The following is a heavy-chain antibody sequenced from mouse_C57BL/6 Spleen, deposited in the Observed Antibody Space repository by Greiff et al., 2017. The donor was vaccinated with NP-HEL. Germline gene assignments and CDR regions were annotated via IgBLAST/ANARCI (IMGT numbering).Heavy chain of an antibody. V-gene: IGHV1-82*01. CDR1: GSAFSSSW. Sequence: VKLMESGPELVKPGASVKISCKASGSAFSSSWMNWVKQRPGKGLEWIGRIYPGDGDTNYNGKFKGKATLTADKSSSTAYMQLSSLTSEDSAVYFCARRQLGYYYAMDYWGQGTSVTVSS. CDR3: ARRQLGYYYAMDY. D-gene: IGHD4-1*02. CDR2: IYPGDGDT. J-gene: IGHJ4*01.